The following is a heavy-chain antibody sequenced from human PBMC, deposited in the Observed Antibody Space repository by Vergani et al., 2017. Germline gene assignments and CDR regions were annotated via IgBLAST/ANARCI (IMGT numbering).Heavy chain of an antibody. D-gene: IGHD3-3*01. Sequence: QVQLVESGGGVVQPGRSLRLSCAASGFTFSSYGMHWVRQAPGKGLEWVAVISYDGSNKYYADSVKGRFTISRDNSKNTLYLQMNSLRAEDTAVYYCARGIESYYDFWSGYSGGYYGMDVWGQGTTVTVSS. V-gene: IGHV3-30*03. CDR2: ISYDGSNK. CDR3: ARGIESYYDFWSGYSGGYYGMDV. J-gene: IGHJ6*02. CDR1: GFTFSSYG.